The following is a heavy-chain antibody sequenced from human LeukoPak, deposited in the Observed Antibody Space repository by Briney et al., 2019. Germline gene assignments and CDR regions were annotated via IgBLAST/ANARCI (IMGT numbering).Heavy chain of an antibody. CDR1: GDSISSGGYS. CDR3: ARDMTDWWFDP. V-gene: IGHV4-30-2*01. D-gene: IGHD3-9*01. J-gene: IGHJ5*02. Sequence: SQTLSLTCAVSGDSISSGGYSWSWIRQPPGKGLEWIGYIYHSGSTYYNPSLKSRVTISVDRSKNQFSLKLSSVTAADTAVYYCARDMTDWWFDPWGQGTLVTVSS. CDR2: IYHSGST.